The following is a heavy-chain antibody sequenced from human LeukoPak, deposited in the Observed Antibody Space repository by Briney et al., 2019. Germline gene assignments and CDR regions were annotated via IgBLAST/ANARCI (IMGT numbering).Heavy chain of an antibody. D-gene: IGHD2-2*01. CDR3: ARDRVWCSSTTCYSPYYYYGMDV. Sequence: GGSLRLSCAASGFALSGYWMQWVRQAPGKGLVWVSRINSDGSSTSYADSVKSRFTISRDNARNTLYLQMNSLRAEDTAVYYCARDRVWCSSTTCYSPYYYYGMDVWGQGTTVTVSS. CDR2: INSDGSST. CDR1: GFALSGYW. J-gene: IGHJ6*02. V-gene: IGHV3-74*01.